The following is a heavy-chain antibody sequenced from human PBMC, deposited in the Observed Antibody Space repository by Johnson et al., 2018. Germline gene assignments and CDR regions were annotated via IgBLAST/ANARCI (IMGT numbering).Heavy chain of an antibody. Sequence: QVQLVESGGGVVQPGRSLRLSCAASGFTFSSYGMHWVRQAPGKGLEWVAVISYDGSNKYYADSVKGRFTISRDNSKNTLYLQMNSLRAEDTAVFYCAKPLTVSWYVALWGRGTLVTVSS. CDR2: ISYDGSNK. CDR1: GFTFSSYG. CDR3: AKPLTVSWYVAL. J-gene: IGHJ2*01. V-gene: IGHV3-30*18. D-gene: IGHD4-17*01.